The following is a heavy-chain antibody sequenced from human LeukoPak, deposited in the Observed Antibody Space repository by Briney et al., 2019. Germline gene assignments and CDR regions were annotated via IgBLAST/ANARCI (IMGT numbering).Heavy chain of an antibody. J-gene: IGHJ3*02. CDR2: ISSSSSYI. D-gene: IGHD3-3*01. CDR1: GFTFSSYS. CDR3: ARDSSMGFLEWLLEGEAFDI. Sequence: GGSLRLSCAASGFTFSSYSMNWVRQAPGKGLEWVSSISSSSSYIYYADSVKGRFTISRDNAKNSLYLQMNSLRAEDTAVYYCARDSSMGFLEWLLEGEAFDIWGQGTMVTVSS. V-gene: IGHV3-21*01.